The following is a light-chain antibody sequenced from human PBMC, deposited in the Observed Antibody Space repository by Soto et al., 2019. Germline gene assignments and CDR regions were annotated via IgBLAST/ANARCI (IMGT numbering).Light chain of an antibody. CDR3: QQANRFPRT. Sequence: DIQMTQSPSSVSASVGDRVTITCRASQAISTWLAWYQQKPGKAPKLLIYAASNLQTGVPSRFSGRGSWSDFPLTISSLQPEDFATYYCQQANRFPRTFGQGTKVEIK. CDR2: AAS. V-gene: IGKV1D-12*01. J-gene: IGKJ1*01. CDR1: QAISTW.